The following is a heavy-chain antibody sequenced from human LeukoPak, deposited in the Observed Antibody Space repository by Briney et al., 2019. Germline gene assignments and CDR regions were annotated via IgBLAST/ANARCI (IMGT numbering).Heavy chain of an antibody. J-gene: IGHJ4*02. CDR2: INDRSTHI. CDR3: AKDRDSSGWY. D-gene: IGHD6-19*01. CDR1: GLTFSIYS. Sequence: PGGSLRLSCAASGLTFSIYSMNWVRQAPGKGLEWVSSINDRSTHIFYADSVKGRFTISRDNAKNSLYLQMNSLRAEDTAVYYCAKDRDSSGWYWGQGTLVTVSS. V-gene: IGHV3-21*04.